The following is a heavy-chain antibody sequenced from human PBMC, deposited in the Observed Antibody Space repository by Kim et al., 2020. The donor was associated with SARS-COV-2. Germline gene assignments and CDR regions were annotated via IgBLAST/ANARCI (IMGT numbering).Heavy chain of an antibody. V-gene: IGHV4-59*01. CDR2: THFTGKT. Sequence: SETLSLTCTVSGDSKDDYYWSWVRQPPGKGLEWIGYTHFTGKTNYHPSLMSRVTISTDTSKTQFSLQLTSVPAADTAVYYCFTKRADRSGFIDYCVQGPL. D-gene: IGHD3-22*01. J-gene: IGHJ4*02. CDR1: GDSKDDYY. CDR3: FTKRADRSGFIDY.